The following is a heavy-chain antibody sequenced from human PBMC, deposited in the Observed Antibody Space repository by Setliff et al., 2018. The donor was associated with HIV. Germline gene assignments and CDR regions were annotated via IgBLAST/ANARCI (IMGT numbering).Heavy chain of an antibody. Sequence: GGSLRLSCAASGFTFSSYGMHWVRQAPGKGLDWVATIWHDGSDKYYEDSRKGRFTISRDNSRKTLYLQMSSLRTGDTAVYYCAREEPALLSVFALGHWGQGTLVTVSS. V-gene: IGHV3-33*08. CDR1: GFTFSSYG. CDR2: IWHDGSDK. D-gene: IGHD3-16*01. J-gene: IGHJ4*02. CDR3: AREEPALLSVFALGH.